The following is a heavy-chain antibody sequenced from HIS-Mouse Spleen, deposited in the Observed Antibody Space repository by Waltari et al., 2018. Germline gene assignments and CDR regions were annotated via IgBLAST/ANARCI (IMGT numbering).Heavy chain of an antibody. D-gene: IGHD6-13*01. CDR1: GGSISSSSYY. Sequence: QLQLQESGPGLVKPSETLSLTCTVSGGSISSSSYYWGWLRQPPGKGLEWIWRIYYRESTYYKPCIKSRVTISVDTSQNQFSLKLSSVTAADTAVYYCAREIPYSSSWYDWYFDLWGRGTLVTVSS. V-gene: IGHV4-39*07. CDR3: AREIPYSSSWYDWYFDL. J-gene: IGHJ2*01. CDR2: IYYREST.